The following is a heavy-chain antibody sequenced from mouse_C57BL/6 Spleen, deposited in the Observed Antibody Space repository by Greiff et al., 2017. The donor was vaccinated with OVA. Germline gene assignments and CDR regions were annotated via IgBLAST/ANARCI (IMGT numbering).Heavy chain of an antibody. CDR3: TIYYYGSSTMDY. Sequence: EVQGVESGAELVRPGASVKLSCTASGFNIKDDYMHWVKQRPEQGLEWIGWIDPENGDTEYASKFQGKATITADTSSNTAYLQLSSLTSEDTAVYYCTIYYYGSSTMDYWGQGTSVTVSS. V-gene: IGHV14-4*01. J-gene: IGHJ4*01. D-gene: IGHD1-1*01. CDR2: IDPENGDT. CDR1: GFNIKDDY.